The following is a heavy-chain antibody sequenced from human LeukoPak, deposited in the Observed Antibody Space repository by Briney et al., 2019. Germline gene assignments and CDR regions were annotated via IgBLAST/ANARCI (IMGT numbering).Heavy chain of an antibody. CDR2: ISGGGRSI. D-gene: IGHD4-17*01. CDR3: AKPVTSGYYYYGMDV. J-gene: IGHJ6*02. CDR1: GFTFSNFA. V-gene: IGHV3-23*01. Sequence: GGSLRLSCAASGFTFSNFAMTWFRQAPGKGLEWVSGISGGGRSIYYTDSVKGRFTISRDNSKNTLYLQMNSLRAEDTAVYYCAKPVTSGYYYYGMDVWGQGTTVTVSS.